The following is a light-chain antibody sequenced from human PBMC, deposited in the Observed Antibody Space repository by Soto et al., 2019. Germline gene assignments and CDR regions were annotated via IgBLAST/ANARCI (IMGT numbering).Light chain of an antibody. CDR3: CSYAGSNNYV. V-gene: IGLV2-23*01. CDR2: EAN. CDR1: SSDVGSYNF. Sequence: QSALTQPASVSGSPGQSITIPCTGTSSDVGSYNFVSWYQQHPGKAPKLMIYEANKRPSGVSNHFSGSKSGNTASLTISGLQAEDEADYYCCSYAGSNNYVFGTGTKLTVL. J-gene: IGLJ1*01.